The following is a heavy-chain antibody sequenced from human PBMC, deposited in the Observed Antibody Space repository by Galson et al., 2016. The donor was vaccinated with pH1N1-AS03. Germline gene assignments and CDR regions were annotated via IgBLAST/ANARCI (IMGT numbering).Heavy chain of an antibody. CDR2: ISTYNNDT. CDR3: AKGPRLAVAGPFHI. D-gene: IGHD6-19*01. V-gene: IGHV1-18*01. J-gene: IGHJ4*02. Sequence: SVKVSCKASGYTLSGYGINWVRQAPGQGLEWMGWISTYNNDTNYAQSLKGRVTMTTDTSTNTAYMELRRLRSDDTAMYYCAKGPRLAVAGPFHIWGQGTLVTVSS. CDR1: GYTLSGYG.